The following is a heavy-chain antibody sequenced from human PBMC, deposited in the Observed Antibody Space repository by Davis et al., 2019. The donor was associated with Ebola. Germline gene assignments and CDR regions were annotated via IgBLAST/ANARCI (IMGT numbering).Heavy chain of an antibody. CDR3: ATNGTSRGFDI. V-gene: IGHV4-34*01. D-gene: IGHD2-8*01. CDR1: GGSFNYY. Sequence: PSETLFLTCVVSGGSFNYYWSWIRQPPGKGLEWIGEINQFGNTNYNPTLKSRFTMSVDTSSNQFSLKLPSVTAADTAVYYCATNGTSRGFDIWGQGTIVTVSS. CDR2: INQFGNT. J-gene: IGHJ3*02.